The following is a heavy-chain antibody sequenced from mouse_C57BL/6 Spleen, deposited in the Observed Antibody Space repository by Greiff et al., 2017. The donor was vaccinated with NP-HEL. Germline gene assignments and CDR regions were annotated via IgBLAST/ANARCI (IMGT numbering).Heavy chain of an antibody. CDR1: GFTIKNTY. V-gene: IGHV14-3*01. CDR2: IDPANGNT. J-gene: IGHJ2*01. CDR3: ARGRSYYVDY. Sequence: EVQLQQSVAELVRPGASVKLSCTASGFTIKNTYMHWVKQRPEQGLEWIGRIDPANGNTKYAPKFQGKATITADTSSNTAYLQLSSLTSEDTAIYYCARGRSYYVDYWGQGTTLTVSS. D-gene: IGHD1-1*01.